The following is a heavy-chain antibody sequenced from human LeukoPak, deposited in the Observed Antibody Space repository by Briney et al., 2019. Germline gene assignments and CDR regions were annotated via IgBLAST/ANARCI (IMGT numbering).Heavy chain of an antibody. J-gene: IGHJ4*02. CDR2: IIPILGIA. Sequence: SVKVSCKASGYTFTGYYMHWVRQAPGQGLEWMGRIIPILGIANYAQKFQGRVTITADKSTSTAYMELSSLRSEDTAVYYCARDLGIVVVPAVHFDYWGQGTLVTVSS. CDR3: ARDLGIVVVPAVHFDY. V-gene: IGHV1-69*04. CDR1: GYTFTGYY. D-gene: IGHD2-2*01.